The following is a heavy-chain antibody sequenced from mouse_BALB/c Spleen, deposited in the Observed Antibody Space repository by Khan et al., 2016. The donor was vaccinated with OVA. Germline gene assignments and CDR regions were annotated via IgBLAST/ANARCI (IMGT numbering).Heavy chain of an antibody. CDR1: GYSFIGYY. D-gene: IGHD2-4*01. Sequence: EVQLQQSGPELVKPGASVKISCKASGYSFIGYYMHWVKQSHVKSLEWIGRINPYNGATSYNQNFKDKASLTVDKSSRTAYMEVHSLTSEDSAVYYCARGGIYDYDFDYWGQGTTLTVSS. CDR2: INPYNGAT. CDR3: ARGGIYDYDFDY. J-gene: IGHJ2*01. V-gene: IGHV1-26*01.